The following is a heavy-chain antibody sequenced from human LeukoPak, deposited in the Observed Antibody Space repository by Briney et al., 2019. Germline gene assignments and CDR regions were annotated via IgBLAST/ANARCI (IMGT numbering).Heavy chain of an antibody. CDR3: ARGSSGWYSVAY. Sequence: ASVKVSCKASGYTFTSYYMHWVRQAPGQGLEWMGIINPSGGSTSYAQKFQGRVTMTKDTSTSTVYMELSSLRSGDTAVYYCARGSSGWYSVAYWGQGTLVTVSS. J-gene: IGHJ4*02. CDR2: INPSGGST. CDR1: GYTFTSYY. V-gene: IGHV1-46*01. D-gene: IGHD6-13*01.